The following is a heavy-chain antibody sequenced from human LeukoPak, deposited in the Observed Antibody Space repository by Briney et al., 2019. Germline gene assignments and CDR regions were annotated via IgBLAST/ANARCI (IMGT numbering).Heavy chain of an antibody. Sequence: SETLSLTCTVSGGSISSYYWSWIRQPPGKGLEWIGYIYTSGSTNYNPSLKSRVTISVDTSKNQFSLKLGSVTAADTAVYYCARLYSSSFYRFWFDPWGQGTLVTVSS. CDR3: ARLYSSSFYRFWFDP. CDR2: IYTSGST. J-gene: IGHJ5*02. V-gene: IGHV4-4*09. CDR1: GGSISSYY. D-gene: IGHD6-6*01.